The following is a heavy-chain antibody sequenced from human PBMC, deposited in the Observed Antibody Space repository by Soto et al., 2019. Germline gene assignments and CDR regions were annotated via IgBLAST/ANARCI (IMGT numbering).Heavy chain of an antibody. V-gene: IGHV3-23*01. CDR2: ISASGGST. CDR1: GFTFSNYA. J-gene: IGHJ5*02. CDR3: AKDSGRLDSGYTSSWEWFDP. D-gene: IGHD6-13*01. Sequence: EVQLLESGGGLVQPGGSLRLSCAASGFTFSNYAMSWVRQAPGKGLECVSVISASGGSTYHADSVKGRFTISRDNSKNTLYLQMNSLGAGDTAVYYCAKDSGRLDSGYTSSWEWFDPRGQGTLVTVSS.